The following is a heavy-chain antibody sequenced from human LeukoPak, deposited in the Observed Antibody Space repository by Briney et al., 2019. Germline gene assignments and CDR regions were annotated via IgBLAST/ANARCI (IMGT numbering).Heavy chain of an antibody. CDR1: GFTFSSYT. J-gene: IGHJ6*02. Sequence: GGSLRLSCAASGFTFSSYTMHWVRQAPGKGLEWVAIISYDGSNKYYADSVKGRFTISRDNSKNTLYLQMNSLRAEDTAVYYCAKNLYGSGSYWPLYYYYYYGMDVWGQGTTVTVSS. CDR3: AKNLYGSGSYWPLYYYYYYGMDV. CDR2: ISYDGSNK. V-gene: IGHV3-30-3*02. D-gene: IGHD3-10*01.